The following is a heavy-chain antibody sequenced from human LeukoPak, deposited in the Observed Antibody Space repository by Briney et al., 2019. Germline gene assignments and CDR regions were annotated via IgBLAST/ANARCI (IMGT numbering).Heavy chain of an antibody. J-gene: IGHJ4*02. D-gene: IGHD6-13*01. CDR3: ARQRGGIAAAWDY. CDR2: IYYSGST. CDR1: GGSISSSSYY. Sequence: SETLSLTCTVSGGSISSSSYYWGWIRQPPGKGLEWIGSIYYSGSTYYNPSLKSRVTISVDTSKNQFSLKLSSVTAADTAVYYCARQRGGIAAAWDYLGQGTLVTVSS. V-gene: IGHV4-39*01.